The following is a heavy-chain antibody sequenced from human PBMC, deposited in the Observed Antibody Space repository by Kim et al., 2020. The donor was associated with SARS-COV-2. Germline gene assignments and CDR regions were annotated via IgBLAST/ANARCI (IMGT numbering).Heavy chain of an antibody. CDR2: INHSGST. J-gene: IGHJ6*02. D-gene: IGHD3-9*01. V-gene: IGHV4-34*01. Sequence: SETLSLTCAVYGGSFSGYYWSWIRQPPGKGLEWIGEINHSGSTNYNPSLKSRVTISVDTSKNQFSLKLSSVTAADTAVYYCARGRYVLRYFDWSPPRRGMDVWGQGTTVTVSS. CDR1: GGSFSGYY. CDR3: ARGRYVLRYFDWSPPRRGMDV.